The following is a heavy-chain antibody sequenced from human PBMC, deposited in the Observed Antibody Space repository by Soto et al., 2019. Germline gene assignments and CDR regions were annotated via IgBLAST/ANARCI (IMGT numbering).Heavy chain of an antibody. J-gene: IGHJ6*02. V-gene: IGHV1-69*13. CDR3: ARAGFGDTQTNYYYYGMDV. CDR1: GGTFSSYA. CDR2: IIPIFGTA. D-gene: IGHD3-10*01. Sequence: ASVKVSCKASGGTFSSYAISWVRQAPGQGLDWMGGIIPIFGTANYAQKFQGRVTITADESTSTAYMELSSLRSEDTAVYYCARAGFGDTQTNYYYYGMDVWGQGTTVTVSS.